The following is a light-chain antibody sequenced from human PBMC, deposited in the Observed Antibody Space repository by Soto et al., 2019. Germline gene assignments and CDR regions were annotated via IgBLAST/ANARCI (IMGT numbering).Light chain of an antibody. CDR2: GNS. CDR1: GSDIGAGYD. V-gene: IGLV1-40*01. J-gene: IGLJ3*02. Sequence: QSALTQPPSVSGAPGQRVTISCTGSGSDIGAGYDVHWYQQLPGTAPKLLIYGNSNRPSGVPDRFSGSKSGTSASLAITGLQAADEADYYCQSYDSSPHWVFGGGTKLTVL. CDR3: QSYDSSPHWV.